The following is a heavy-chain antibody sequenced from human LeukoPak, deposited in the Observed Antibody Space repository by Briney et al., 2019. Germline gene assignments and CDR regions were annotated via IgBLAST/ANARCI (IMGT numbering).Heavy chain of an antibody. V-gene: IGHV1-18*01. CDR2: ISPYTGNT. CDR3: ARNYDDRSGYFAFDY. D-gene: IGHD3-22*01. J-gene: IGHJ4*02. CDR1: GYTFNIYG. Sequence: ASVKLSCKASGYTFNIYGISGVRRAPGQGLQWMVWISPYTGNTNYTQKFQGRVTMTTDPSTSTAYMELRNRRSDDTAMYYCARNYDDRSGYFAFDYWGQGTLVTVTS.